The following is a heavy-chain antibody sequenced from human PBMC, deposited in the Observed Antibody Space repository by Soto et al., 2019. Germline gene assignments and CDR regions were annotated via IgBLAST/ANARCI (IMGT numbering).Heavy chain of an antibody. CDR1: GFTLSNFW. V-gene: IGHV3-7*03. CDR3: ARGKGGDF. Sequence: EVQLVESGGGLAQPGGSLRLSCAASGFTLSNFWMTWVRQAPGKGLEWVANIKQDGGEKYYVDSVEGRFTVSRDNAKNSLYLQMNSLRAEDTAVYYCARGKGGDFWGQGTLVTVSS. D-gene: IGHD1-26*01. J-gene: IGHJ1*01. CDR2: IKQDGGEK.